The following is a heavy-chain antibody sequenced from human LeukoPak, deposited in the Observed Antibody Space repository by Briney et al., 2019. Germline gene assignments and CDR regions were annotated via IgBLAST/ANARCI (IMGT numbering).Heavy chain of an antibody. Sequence: QAGGSLRLSCAASGFTVSSRFMNWVRQAPGKGLEWVSVTSSGGSTYYADSVKGRFTISRDNSKNTLYLQMNSLRAEDTAVYYCATYRREYYYGMDVWGQGTTVTVSS. J-gene: IGHJ6*02. CDR3: ATYRREYYYGMDV. CDR1: GFTVSSRF. CDR2: TSSGGST. V-gene: IGHV3-66*01. D-gene: IGHD1-26*01.